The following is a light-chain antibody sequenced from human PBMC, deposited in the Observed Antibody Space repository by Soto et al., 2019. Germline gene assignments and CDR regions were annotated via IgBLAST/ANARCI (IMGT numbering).Light chain of an antibody. Sequence: QSVLTQPASVSGSAGQSITISCSGTMRDVGAYNLVSWYQQHPGTAPRLIIYEVRNRPSGISSRFSGSRSGNTASLTISGLQTEDEGAYYCSAYTARSTLVFGGGTKVTV. J-gene: IGLJ3*02. CDR2: EVR. CDR3: SAYTARSTLV. V-gene: IGLV2-14*01. CDR1: MRDVGAYNL.